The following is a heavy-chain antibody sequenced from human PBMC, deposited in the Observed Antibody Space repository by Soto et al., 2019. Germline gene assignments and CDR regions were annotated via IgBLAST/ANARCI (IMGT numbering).Heavy chain of an antibody. V-gene: IGHV3-30-3*01. D-gene: IGHD6-19*01. J-gene: IGHJ3*02. Sequence: QVQLVESGGGVVQPGRSLRLSCAASGFTFSSYPLHWVRQAPGKGLEWVAVISYDGRNKFYADSVKGRFTISRDNSKNTLYLQMNRLRADDTAVYYCANSRPVAVTEAFDIWGQGTMVTVSS. CDR3: ANSRPVAVTEAFDI. CDR2: ISYDGRNK. CDR1: GFTFSSYP.